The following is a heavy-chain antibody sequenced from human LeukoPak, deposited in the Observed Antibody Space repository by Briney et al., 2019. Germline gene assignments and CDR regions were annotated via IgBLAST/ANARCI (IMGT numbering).Heavy chain of an antibody. CDR2: ISGSGGST. V-gene: IGHV3-23*01. CDR1: GFTFSRYA. Sequence: PGGSLRLSCAATGFTFSRYAMSWVRQAPGKGLERVSLISGSGGSTKYADSVKGRFTISRDNSKNTLYLQMNSLRAEDTAVYYCAKDQYDSSGPFDSWGQGTLVTVSS. J-gene: IGHJ4*02. CDR3: AKDQYDSSGPFDS. D-gene: IGHD3-22*01.